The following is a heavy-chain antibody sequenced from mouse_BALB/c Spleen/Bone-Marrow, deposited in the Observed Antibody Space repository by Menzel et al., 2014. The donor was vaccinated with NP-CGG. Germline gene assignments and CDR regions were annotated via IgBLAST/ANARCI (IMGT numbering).Heavy chain of an antibody. J-gene: IGHJ3*01. CDR2: INPSTGYI. CDR1: GYTFTTYW. CDR3: ATYVGFGF. Sequence: QVQLQQSGAELATPGASVKMSCKASGYTFTTYWMHWVKQRPGQGLEWIGYINPSTGYIEYNQKFKDKATLTADKSSSTAYMQLSSLTSEDSAVYYCATYVGFGFWGQGTLVTVSA. V-gene: IGHV1-4*01. D-gene: IGHD1-1*01.